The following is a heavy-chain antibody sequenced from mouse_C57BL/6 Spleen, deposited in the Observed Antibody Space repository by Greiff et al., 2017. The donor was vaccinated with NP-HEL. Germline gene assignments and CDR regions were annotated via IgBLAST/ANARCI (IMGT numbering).Heavy chain of an antibody. CDR1: GFTFSSYA. Sequence: DVMLVESGGGLVKPGGSLKLSCAASGFTFSSYAMSWVRQTPEKRLEWVATISDGGSYTYYPDNVKGRFTISRDNAKNNLYLQMSHLKSEDTAMYYCARYYSNLYYFDYWGQGTTLTVSS. V-gene: IGHV5-4*03. CDR3: ARYYSNLYYFDY. D-gene: IGHD2-5*01. CDR2: ISDGGSYT. J-gene: IGHJ2*01.